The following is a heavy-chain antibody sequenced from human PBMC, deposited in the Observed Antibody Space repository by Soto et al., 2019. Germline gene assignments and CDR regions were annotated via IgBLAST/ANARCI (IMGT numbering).Heavy chain of an antibody. CDR1: GFSLSTSGVG. J-gene: IGHJ4*02. CDR2: IYWNDDK. V-gene: IGHV2-5*01. D-gene: IGHD6-13*01. CDR3: AQRYSYRTGSDY. Sequence: SGPTLVNPTQTLTLTCTFSGFSLSTSGVGVGWIRQPPGKALEWLALIYWNDDKRYSPSLKSRLTITKDTSKNQVVLTMTNMDPVDTATYYCAQRYSYRTGSDYWGQGTLVTVSS.